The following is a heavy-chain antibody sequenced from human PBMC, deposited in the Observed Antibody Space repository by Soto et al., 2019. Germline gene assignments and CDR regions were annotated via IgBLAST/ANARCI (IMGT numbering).Heavy chain of an antibody. D-gene: IGHD3-3*01. CDR3: ARDGYYDFWSGYRPLYYGMDV. Sequence: PGGSLRLSCAASGFTFSSYAMHWVRQAPGKGLEWVAVISYDGSNKYYADSVKGRFTISRDNSKNTLYLQMNSLRAEDTAVYYCARDGYYDFWSGYRPLYYGMDVWGQGTTVTVSS. CDR1: GFTFSSYA. CDR2: ISYDGSNK. V-gene: IGHV3-30-3*01. J-gene: IGHJ6*02.